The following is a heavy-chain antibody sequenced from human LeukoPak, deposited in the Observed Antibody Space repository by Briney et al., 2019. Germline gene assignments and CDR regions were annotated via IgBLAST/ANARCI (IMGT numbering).Heavy chain of an antibody. V-gene: IGHV3-15*01. Sequence: GGSLRLSCAASGLTFSNAWLSWVRQAPGKGLEWVGRIKSQTAGWATDYAAPGKRRFSLSRDHSKNTLYLQLTSLKTEDTAVYYCTTDMVRGVYWGQGTLVTVSS. CDR3: TTDMVRGVY. J-gene: IGHJ4*02. CDR1: GLTFSNAW. CDR2: IKSQTAGWAT. D-gene: IGHD3-10*01.